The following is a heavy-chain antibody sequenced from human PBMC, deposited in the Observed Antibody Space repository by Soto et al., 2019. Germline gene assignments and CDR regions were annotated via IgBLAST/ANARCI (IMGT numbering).Heavy chain of an antibody. CDR2: IYYSGST. J-gene: IGHJ6*02. CDR3: ARARMVRGIIYYYGMDV. CDR1: GGSISSDGNY. V-gene: IGHV4-31*03. D-gene: IGHD3-10*01. Sequence: QVQLQESGPGLVKSSQTLSLTCTVSGGSISSDGNYWSCIRQHPGKGLEWIGYIYYSGSTYYNPSLKSRVTISVDTSKNQFSLKLNSVTAADTAVYYCARARMVRGIIYYYGMDVWGQGTTVTVSS.